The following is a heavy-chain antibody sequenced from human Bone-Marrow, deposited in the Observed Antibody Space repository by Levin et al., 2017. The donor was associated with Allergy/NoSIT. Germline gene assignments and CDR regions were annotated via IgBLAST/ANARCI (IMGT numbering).Heavy chain of an antibody. J-gene: IGHJ5*02. D-gene: IGHD5-12*01. CDR3: ARGLDYSGLP. Sequence: GGSLRLSCAASGFTFSTYSMNWVRQAPGKGLDWVSSITSSSSYMYYADSVKGRFTISRDNAKNSLYLQMNSLRVEDTAVYYCARGLDYSGLPWGQGTLVTVSS. CDR2: ITSSSSYM. CDR1: GFTFSTYS. V-gene: IGHV3-21*01.